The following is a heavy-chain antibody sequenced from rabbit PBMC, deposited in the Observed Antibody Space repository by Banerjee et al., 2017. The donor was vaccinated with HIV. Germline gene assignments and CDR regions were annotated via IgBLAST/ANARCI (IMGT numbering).Heavy chain of an antibody. CDR1: GFDFSNGS. Sequence: QSLEESGGDLVKPGASLTLTCTASGFDFSNGSMCWVRQAPGKGLEWIACIYAGSSGSTYYASWAKGRFTISKTSSTTVTLQMTSLTAADTATYFCARAGSSYSRGFNLWGPGTLVTVS. D-gene: IGHD8-1*01. CDR3: ARAGSSYSRGFNL. V-gene: IGHV1S40*01. CDR2: IYAGSSGST. J-gene: IGHJ4*01.